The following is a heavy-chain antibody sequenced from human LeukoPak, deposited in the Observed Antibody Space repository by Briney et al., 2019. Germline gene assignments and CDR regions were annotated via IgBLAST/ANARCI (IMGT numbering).Heavy chain of an antibody. J-gene: IGHJ4*02. V-gene: IGHV4-4*07. CDR2: IYTSGST. CDR1: GGSISSYY. Sequence: SETLSLTCTVSGGSISSYYWSWIRQPAGKGLEWIGRIYTSGSTNYNPSLKSRVTMSVDTSKNQFSLKLSSVTAADTAVYYCARGSGSYQFYYFDYWGQGTLVTVSS. D-gene: IGHD1-26*01. CDR3: ARGSGSYQFYYFDY.